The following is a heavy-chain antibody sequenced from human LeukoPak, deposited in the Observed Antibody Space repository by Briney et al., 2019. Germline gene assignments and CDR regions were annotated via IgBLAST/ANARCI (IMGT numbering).Heavy chain of an antibody. D-gene: IGHD1-20*01. J-gene: IGHJ5*02. V-gene: IGHV1-8*03. CDR1: GYTFTRYD. CDR2: VNPNNGNT. Sequence: ASVKVSCKASGYTFTRYDMNWVRQATGQGLEWMGWVNPNNGNTGYTQKFQGRVTITRNTSISTAYMELSSLRSEDTAVYCCARGRITGSHDWFDPWGQGTLVTVSS. CDR3: ARGRITGSHDWFDP.